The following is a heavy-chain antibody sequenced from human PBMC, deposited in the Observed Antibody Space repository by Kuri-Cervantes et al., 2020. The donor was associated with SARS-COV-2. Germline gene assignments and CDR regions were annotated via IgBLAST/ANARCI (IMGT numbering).Heavy chain of an antibody. CDR3: ARLSLGPAVTGAFDI. J-gene: IGHJ3*02. D-gene: IGHD4-17*01. Sequence: GSLRLSCIVSGASINSSSSYWGWFRQPPGKGLELIGSIFYSGSIYYNQSLKSRVTISVDTSKNQFSLKLNSVTAADTAVYYCARLSLGPAVTGAFDIWGQGTKVTVSS. V-gene: IGHV4-39*01. CDR1: GASINSSSSY. CDR2: IFYSGSI.